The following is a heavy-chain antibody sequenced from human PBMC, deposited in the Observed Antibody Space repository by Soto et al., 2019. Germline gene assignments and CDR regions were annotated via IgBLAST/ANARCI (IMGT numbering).Heavy chain of an antibody. J-gene: IGHJ4*02. CDR1: GFTFSRYT. CDR3: ARLTSGFDY. Sequence: GGSLRLSCAASGFTFSRYTIHWVRQAPGKGLEWVTVISYDGTNQYYADSVKGRFTISRDNSKNTVYLQMNSLRPEDTAVYYCARLTSGFDYWGQGTLVTVSS. V-gene: IGHV3-30-3*01. D-gene: IGHD2-2*01. CDR2: ISYDGTNQ.